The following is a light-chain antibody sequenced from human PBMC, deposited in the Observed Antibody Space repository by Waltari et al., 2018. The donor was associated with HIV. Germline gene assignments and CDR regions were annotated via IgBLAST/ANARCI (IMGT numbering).Light chain of an antibody. V-gene: IGLV2-11*01. J-gene: IGLJ3*02. CDR3: CSYAGSSWV. Sequence: QSALTQPRSVSGSPGQSVTISRTGTSSDIGGYNYVSWYQQYPGKAPKLMIYDVSERPSGVPDRFSGSKSGNTASLTISGLQAEDETDYYCCSYAGSSWVFGGGTKLTVL. CDR1: SSDIGGYNY. CDR2: DVS.